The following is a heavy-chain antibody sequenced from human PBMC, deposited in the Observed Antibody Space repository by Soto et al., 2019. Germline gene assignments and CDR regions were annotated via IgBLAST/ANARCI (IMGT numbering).Heavy chain of an antibody. Sequence: QITLKESGPTLVKPTQTLKLTCTFSGFSVSTSGVGVGWIRQPPGKALEWLELIYWDDDKRYSPSLKSRLTITKDTSKNQVVLTMTNMDPVDTATYYCAHSLKRITIFAVVSVDYWGQGTLVTVSS. CDR2: IYWDDDK. CDR3: AHSLKRITIFAVVSVDY. CDR1: GFSVSTSGVG. V-gene: IGHV2-5*02. D-gene: IGHD3-3*01. J-gene: IGHJ4*02.